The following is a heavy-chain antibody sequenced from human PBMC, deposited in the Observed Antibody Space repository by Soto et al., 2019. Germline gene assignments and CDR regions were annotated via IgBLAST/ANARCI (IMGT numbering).Heavy chain of an antibody. CDR3: AREYDFWSGLRAFDI. J-gene: IGHJ3*02. V-gene: IGHV1-18*01. CDR1: GYTFTSYG. D-gene: IGHD3-3*01. CDR2: ISAYNGNT. Sequence: ASVKVSCKASGYTFTSYGISWVRQAPGQGLEWMGWISAYNGNTNYAQKIQGRVTMTTDTSTSTVYMELRSLRSDDTVVYYCAREYDFWSGLRAFDIWGQGTMVTVSS.